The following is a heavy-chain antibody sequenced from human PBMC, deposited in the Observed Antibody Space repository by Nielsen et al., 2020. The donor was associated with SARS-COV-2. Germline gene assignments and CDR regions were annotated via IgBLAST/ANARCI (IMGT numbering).Heavy chain of an antibody. CDR1: GFTFSNYG. J-gene: IGHJ4*02. D-gene: IGHD6-6*01. CDR3: ARETIDFSSSFVDK. Sequence: GESLKISCAASGFTFSNYGMHWVRQAPGKGLEWLTIISSDGSVLYADSVKGRFTISRDNSNNTLKLHLNSLRPEDTAMYYCARETIDFSSSFVDKWGQGTLVTVS. CDR2: ISSDGSV. V-gene: IGHV3-30*03.